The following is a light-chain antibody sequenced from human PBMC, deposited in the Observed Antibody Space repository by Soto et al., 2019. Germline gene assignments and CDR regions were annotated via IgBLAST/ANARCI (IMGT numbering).Light chain of an antibody. CDR2: GAS. Sequence: DIQMTQSPSSLSASVGDRVAITCRSSQSISDYLNWYQQKPGKALKLVIYGASNLQSGVPPRFSGSGSGSEFTLTIGSLQPDDFANYYCQQYDTYFRYTFGQGTKLDIK. CDR1: QSISDY. V-gene: IGKV1-39*01. J-gene: IGKJ2*01. CDR3: QQYDTYFRYT.